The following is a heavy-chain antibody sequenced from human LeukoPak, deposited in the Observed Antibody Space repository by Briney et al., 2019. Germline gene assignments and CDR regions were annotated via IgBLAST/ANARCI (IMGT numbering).Heavy chain of an antibody. J-gene: IGHJ4*02. V-gene: IGHV1-69*04. CDR1: GGTFSSYA. Sequence: ASVKVSCKASGGTFSSYAISWVRQAPGQGLEWMGRIIPILGIANYAQKFQGRVTITADKPTSTAYMELSSLRSEDTAVYYCATSNPLPVPTVTYYFDYWGQGTLVTVSS. D-gene: IGHD2-2*01. CDR2: IIPILGIA. CDR3: ATSNPLPVPTVTYYFDY.